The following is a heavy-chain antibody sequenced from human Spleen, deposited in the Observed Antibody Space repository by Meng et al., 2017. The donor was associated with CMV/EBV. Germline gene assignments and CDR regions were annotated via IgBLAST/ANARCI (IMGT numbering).Heavy chain of an antibody. Sequence: SSNNYYWSWIRQSPGKGLEWIGYIHYSGSTSYNPSLKSRVTISVDTSKTHLSLELGSVTAADTAVYYCAREGKKFCSTTNCYTGYFDCWGQGTLVTVSS. CDR3: AREGKKFCSTTNCYTGYFDC. J-gene: IGHJ4*02. V-gene: IGHV4-61*03. D-gene: IGHD2-2*02. CDR2: IHYSGST. CDR1: SSNNYY.